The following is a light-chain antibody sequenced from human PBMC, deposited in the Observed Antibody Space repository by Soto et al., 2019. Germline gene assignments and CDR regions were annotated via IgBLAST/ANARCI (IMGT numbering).Light chain of an antibody. J-gene: IGKJ2*01. CDR3: QQYSAYLMYT. CDR2: KTS. Sequence: DIQMTQSPSTLSASVGDTVTITCRASQSIGNWLAWYQHKPGRAPKLLIYKTSTLESGVPSIFSGIGSGTEFTLTISSLQPDDFATYYCQQYSAYLMYTFGQGTKLEIK. CDR1: QSIGNW. V-gene: IGKV1-5*03.